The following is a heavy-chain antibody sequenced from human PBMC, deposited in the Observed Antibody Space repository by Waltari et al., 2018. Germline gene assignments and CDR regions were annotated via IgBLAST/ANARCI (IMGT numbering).Heavy chain of an antibody. V-gene: IGHV4-34*01. CDR2: INHSGST. J-gene: IGHJ6*04. Sequence: VQLQQWGAGLLKPSETLSLTCAVYGGSFSGYYWSWIRQPPGKGLEWIGEINHSGSTNYNPSLKSRVTISVDTSKNQFSLKLSSGTAADTAVYYCARSRYYYGSGSYSPLGVWGKGTTVTISS. CDR3: ARSRYYYGSGSYSPLGV. D-gene: IGHD3-10*01. CDR1: GGSFSGYY.